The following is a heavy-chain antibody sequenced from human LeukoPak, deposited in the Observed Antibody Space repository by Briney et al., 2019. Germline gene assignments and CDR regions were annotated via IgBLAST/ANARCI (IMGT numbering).Heavy chain of an antibody. CDR2: IIPFFGTA. J-gene: IGHJ4*02. D-gene: IGHD3-22*01. CDR3: ARGSYYYDSSGYYYEGLDY. V-gene: IGHV1-69*05. CDR1: GGTFSSYA. Sequence: SVKVSCKASGGTFSSYAISWVRQAPGQGLEWMGGIIPFFGTANYAQKFQGRVTITMDESTSTAYMELSSLRSEDTAVYYCARGSYYYDSSGYYYEGLDYWGQGTLVTVSS.